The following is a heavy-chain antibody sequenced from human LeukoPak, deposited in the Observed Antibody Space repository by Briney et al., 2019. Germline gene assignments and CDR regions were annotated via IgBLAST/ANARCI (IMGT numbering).Heavy chain of an antibody. CDR1: GETMRNYY. CDR3: ARVKSDYYDSSGYYSDY. Sequence: SETLSLTCTVAGETMRNYYWNWIRQPPGKGLEWIGYIYYSGSTNYNPSLKSRVTISVDTSKNQFSLKLSSVTAADTAVYYCARVKSDYYDSSGYYSDYWGQGTLVTVSS. CDR2: IYYSGST. V-gene: IGHV4-59*01. D-gene: IGHD3-22*01. J-gene: IGHJ4*02.